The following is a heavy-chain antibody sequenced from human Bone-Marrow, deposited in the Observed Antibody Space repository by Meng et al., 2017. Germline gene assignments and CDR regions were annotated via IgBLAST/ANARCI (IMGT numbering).Heavy chain of an antibody. CDR2: VSWNSGTL. J-gene: IGHJ5*02. CDR1: GFIFDNYA. V-gene: IGHV3-9*01. D-gene: IGHD3-16*02. Sequence: SLKISCEGPGFIFDNYAMHWVRQVPGKGLEWVSGVSWNSGTLGHADSVKGRFTISRDNAKNSLYLQMNSLRAEDTALYYCTKAPSGGLSFGWFDPWGQGTLVTVSS. CDR3: TKAPSGGLSFGWFDP.